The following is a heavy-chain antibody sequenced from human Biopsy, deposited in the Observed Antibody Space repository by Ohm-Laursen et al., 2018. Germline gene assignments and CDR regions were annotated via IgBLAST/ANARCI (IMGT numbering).Heavy chain of an antibody. V-gene: IGHV4-59*12. CDR3: ARGSGYFKLDV. CDR2: IDYRGST. CDR1: GGSFSTYY. D-gene: IGHD5-12*01. Sequence: PSETLSLTCSVSGGSFSTYYWTWIRQPPGKGLEWIACIDYRGSTNYNPSLKSRVSISIDTSKNQLSLRLTSVTAADTAIYYCARGSGYFKLDVWGQGTTVTVSS. J-gene: IGHJ6*02.